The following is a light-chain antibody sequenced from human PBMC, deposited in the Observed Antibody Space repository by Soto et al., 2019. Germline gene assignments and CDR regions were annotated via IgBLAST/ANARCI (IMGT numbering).Light chain of an antibody. V-gene: IGKV3-15*01. CDR3: LQYHDWPLT. Sequence: EIVMTQSPATLSVSPGEGATLSCSASQSGSSNLAWYQQKPGQAPRLLIAGTSARVTGIPARFSGSGSGTDFTLTVSSLQSEDFAIYYCLQYHDWPLTFGGGTTVEIK. CDR2: GTS. J-gene: IGKJ4*01. CDR1: QSGSSN.